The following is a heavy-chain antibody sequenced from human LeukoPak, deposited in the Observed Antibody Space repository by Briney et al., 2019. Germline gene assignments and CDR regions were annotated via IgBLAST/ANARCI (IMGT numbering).Heavy chain of an antibody. Sequence: GGSLRLSCAASGLTVSSNCMSWVRQAPGKGLECVSFIYSGGNTYYADSVKGRFTIYRDNSKTTLHLQMHSLRAEDTDMYSCERRAGDYSHPYDYWGQGTLVTVSS. D-gene: IGHD3-22*01. V-gene: IGHV3-53*01. J-gene: IGHJ4*02. CDR2: IYSGGNT. CDR1: GLTVSSNC. CDR3: ERRAGDYSHPYDY.